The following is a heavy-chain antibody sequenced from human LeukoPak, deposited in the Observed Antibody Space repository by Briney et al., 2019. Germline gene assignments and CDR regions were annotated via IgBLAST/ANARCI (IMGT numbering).Heavy chain of an antibody. V-gene: IGHV3-53*01. CDR2: IYSGGST. D-gene: IGHD1-14*01. CDR1: GFTVSSNY. J-gene: IGHJ4*02. Sequence: GGSLRLSCAASGFTVSSNYMSWVRQAPGKGLEWVSVIYSGGSTYYADSVKGRFIISRDSSKDTVFLQMNSLRAEDTAVYYCARVAFRSNSHISGIDYWGQGTLVTVSS. CDR3: ARVAFRSNSHISGIDY.